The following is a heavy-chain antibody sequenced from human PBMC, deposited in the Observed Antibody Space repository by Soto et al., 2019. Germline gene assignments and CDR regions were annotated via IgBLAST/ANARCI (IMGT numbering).Heavy chain of an antibody. CDR2: ITGGGENK. Sequence: GKWLEWVSSITGGGENKHYADSVKGRFTISRDSSKNTLYQQMNSLRAEDTAVYYCAKDCVFFFCQAEDGIRGVRSVSAFLLNRSSDL. D-gene: IGHD3-10*01. J-gene: IGHJ2*01. CDR3: AKDCVFFFCQAEDGIRGVRSVSAFLLNRSSDL. V-gene: IGHV3-23*01.